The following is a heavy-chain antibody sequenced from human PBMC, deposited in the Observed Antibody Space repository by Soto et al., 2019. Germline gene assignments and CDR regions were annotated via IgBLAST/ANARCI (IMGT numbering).Heavy chain of an antibody. CDR3: AGDFWSGYHRTGTYGMDV. Sequence: QVQLVQSGAEVKKPGSSVKVSCKASGGTFSSYAISWVRQAPGQGLEWMGGLIPIFGTANYAQKFQGRVTITADESTSTAYMELSSLRSEDTAVYYCAGDFWSGYHRTGTYGMDVWGQGTTVTVSS. V-gene: IGHV1-69*12. CDR2: LIPIFGTA. CDR1: GGTFSSYA. J-gene: IGHJ6*02. D-gene: IGHD3-3*01.